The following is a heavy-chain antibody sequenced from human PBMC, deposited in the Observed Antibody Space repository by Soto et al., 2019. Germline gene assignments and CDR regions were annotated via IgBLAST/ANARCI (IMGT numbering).Heavy chain of an antibody. CDR2: ISASGGST. Sequence: GGSLRLSCAASGFTFSSHAMSWVRQAPGKGLEWVSAISASGGSTYYADSVRGRFTISRDNYKNTLYLQMNSLRAEDTALYYCAKDANFLMVRGVIGSFGAFDFWGQGTMVTVSS. J-gene: IGHJ3*01. CDR1: GFTFSSHA. CDR3: AKDANFLMVRGVIGSFGAFDF. D-gene: IGHD3-10*01. V-gene: IGHV3-23*01.